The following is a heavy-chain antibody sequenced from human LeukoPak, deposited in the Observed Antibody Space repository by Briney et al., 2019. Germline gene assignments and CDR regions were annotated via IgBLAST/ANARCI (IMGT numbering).Heavy chain of an antibody. CDR2: ISYDGSKK. V-gene: IGHV3-30*18. J-gene: IGHJ4*02. CDR1: GFTFSSYA. CDR3: AKDGCGGDSYSFFDY. Sequence: QPGGSLRLSCAASGFTFSSYAMHWVRQAPGKGLEWLAVISYDGSKKYYANSVKGRFTISRDNSKNTLSLQMNSLRAEDTALYFCAKDGCGGDSYSFFDYWGQGTLVTVSS. D-gene: IGHD2-21*02.